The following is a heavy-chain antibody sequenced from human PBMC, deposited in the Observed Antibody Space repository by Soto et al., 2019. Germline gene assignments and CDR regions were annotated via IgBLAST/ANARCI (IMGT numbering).Heavy chain of an antibody. D-gene: IGHD2-2*01. J-gene: IGHJ6*02. CDR2: IYPGDSDT. CDR1: GYSFTSYW. Sequence: GESLKISCKGSGYSFTSYWIGWVRQMPGKGLEWMGIIYPGDSDTRYSPSFQGQVTISADKSISTAYLQWSSLKASDTAMYYCARYVGFFVVLPAAGDYYYYYGMEVWGQGTRVTVS. CDR3: ARYVGFFVVLPAAGDYYYYYGMEV. V-gene: IGHV5-51*01.